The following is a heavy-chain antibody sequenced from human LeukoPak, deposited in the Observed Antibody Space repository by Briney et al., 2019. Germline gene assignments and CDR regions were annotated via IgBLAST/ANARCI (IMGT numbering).Heavy chain of an antibody. D-gene: IGHD2-2*01. CDR3: ASDIVVVPAARVWTWDY. V-gene: IGHV3-23*01. CDR1: GFTFSSYA. J-gene: IGHJ4*02. CDR2: ISGSGGST. Sequence: GGSLRLSCAASGFTFSSYAMSWVRQAPGKGLEWVSAISGSGGSTYYADSVKGRFTISRDNSKNTLYLQMNSLRAEDTAVYYCASDIVVVPAARVWTWDYWGQGTLVTVSS.